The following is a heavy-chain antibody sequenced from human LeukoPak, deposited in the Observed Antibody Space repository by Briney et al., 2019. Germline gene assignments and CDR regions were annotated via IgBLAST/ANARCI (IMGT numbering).Heavy chain of an antibody. D-gene: IGHD3-3*01. J-gene: IGHJ6*02. V-gene: IGHV4-39*01. CDR1: GGSISSSSYY. CDR3: ARLGTIFESQIYGMDV. CDR2: IYYSGST. Sequence: SETLSLTCTVSGGSISSSSYYWGWIRQPPGKGLEWIGSIYYSGSTYYNPSLKSRVTISVDTSKNQFSLKLSSVTAADTAVYYCARLGTIFESQIYGMDVWGQGTTVTVSS.